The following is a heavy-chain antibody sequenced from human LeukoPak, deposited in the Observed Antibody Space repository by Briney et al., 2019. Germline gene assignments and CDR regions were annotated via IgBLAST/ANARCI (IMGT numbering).Heavy chain of an antibody. V-gene: IGHV3-7*01. CDR3: ARDRQGSGNYYYGMDV. Sequence: PGGSLRLSCAASGFTFSSYWMSWVRQAPGKGLEWVANIKQDGSEKYYVDSVKGRFTISRDNAKNSLYLQMNSLRAEDTAVYYCARDRQGSGNYYYGMDVWGQGTTVTVSS. J-gene: IGHJ6*02. CDR2: IKQDGSEK. D-gene: IGHD3-10*01. CDR1: GFTFSSYW.